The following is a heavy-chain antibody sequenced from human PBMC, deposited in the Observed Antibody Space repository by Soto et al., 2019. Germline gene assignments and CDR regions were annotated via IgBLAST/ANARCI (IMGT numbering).Heavy chain of an antibody. V-gene: IGHV3-30-3*01. J-gene: IGHJ4*02. D-gene: IGHD6-13*01. CDR3: ARDRVYSSSWVDY. CDR2: ISYDGSNK. CDR1: GFTFSSYA. Sequence: QVQLVESGGGVVQPGRSLRLSCAASGFTFSSYAMHRVRQAPGKGLEWVAVISYDGSNKYYADSVKGRFTISRDNSKNTLYLQMNSLRAEDTAVYYCARDRVYSSSWVDYWGQGTLVTVSS.